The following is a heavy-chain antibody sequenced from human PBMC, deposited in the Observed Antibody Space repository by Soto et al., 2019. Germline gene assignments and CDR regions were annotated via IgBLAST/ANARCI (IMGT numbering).Heavy chain of an antibody. CDR2: IYYSGST. CDR3: ARHPLPHQLLLSEFDY. CDR1: GGSISSSSYY. D-gene: IGHD2-2*01. Sequence: QLQLQESGPGLVKPSETLSLTCTVSGGSISSSSYYWGWIRQPPGKGLEWIGSIYYSGSTYYNPSLKSRVTISVDTSKNQFSLKLSSVTAADTAVYYCARHPLPHQLLLSEFDYWGQGTLVTVSS. J-gene: IGHJ4*02. V-gene: IGHV4-39*01.